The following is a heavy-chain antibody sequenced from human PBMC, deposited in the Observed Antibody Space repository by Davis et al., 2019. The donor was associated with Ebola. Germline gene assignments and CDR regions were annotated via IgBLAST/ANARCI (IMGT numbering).Heavy chain of an antibody. CDR3: ARGITVFGVVSHFDF. V-gene: IGHV1-18*01. D-gene: IGHD3-3*01. CDR2: ISAYNGNT. Sequence: AASVKVSCKASGYTFTSYGISWVRQAPGQGLEWMGWISAYNGNTNYAQKLQGRVTMTTDTSTSTAYMELRSLRSDDTAVYYCARGITVFGVVSHFDFWGQGTLVTVSS. J-gene: IGHJ4*02. CDR1: GYTFTSYG.